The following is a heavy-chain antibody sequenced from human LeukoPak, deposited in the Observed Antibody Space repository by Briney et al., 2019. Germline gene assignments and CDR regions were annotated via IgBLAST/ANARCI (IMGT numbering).Heavy chain of an antibody. CDR3: ARGIVPAAMMADWFDP. V-gene: IGHV4-30-4*01. Sequence: SQTLSLTCTVSGGSISSGVYYWSWIRQPPGKGLEWIGYIYYSGSTYYNPSLKSRVTISVDTSKNQFSLKLSSVTAADTAVYYCARGIVPAAMMADWFDPWGQGTLVTVSS. D-gene: IGHD2-2*01. CDR2: IYYSGST. CDR1: GGSISSGVYY. J-gene: IGHJ5*02.